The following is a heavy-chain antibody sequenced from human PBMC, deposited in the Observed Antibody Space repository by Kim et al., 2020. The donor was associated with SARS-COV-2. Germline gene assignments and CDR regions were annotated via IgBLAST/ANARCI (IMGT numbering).Heavy chain of an antibody. CDR1: GGSISSYY. V-gene: IGHV4-59*01. D-gene: IGHD6-19*01. CDR2: IYYSGST. J-gene: IGHJ4*02. Sequence: SETLSLTCTVSGGSISSYYWSWIRQPPGKGLEWIGYIYYSGSTNYNPSLKSRVTISVDTSKNQFSLKLSSVTAADTAVYYCARARKSGWYPLDYCGQGTLVTVSS. CDR3: ARARKSGWYPLDY.